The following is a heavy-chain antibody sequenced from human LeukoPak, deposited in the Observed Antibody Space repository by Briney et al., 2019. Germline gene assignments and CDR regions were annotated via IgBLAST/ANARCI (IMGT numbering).Heavy chain of an antibody. Sequence: PGGSLRLSCAASGFTFDGYAMHWVRQAPGKGLEWVSGISWNSGSIAYADSVKGRFTISRDNAKNSLYLQMNSLRPEDTALYYCAKDMGVEMATPDYWGQGTLVTVSS. J-gene: IGHJ4*02. V-gene: IGHV3-9*01. CDR2: ISWNSGSI. CDR1: GFTFDGYA. D-gene: IGHD5-24*01. CDR3: AKDMGVEMATPDY.